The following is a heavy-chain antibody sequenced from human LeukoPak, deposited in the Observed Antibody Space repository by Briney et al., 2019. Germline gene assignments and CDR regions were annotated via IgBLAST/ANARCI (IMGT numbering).Heavy chain of an antibody. V-gene: IGHV4-59*01. CDR1: GGSISSYY. D-gene: IGHD6-19*01. Sequence: SETLSLTCTVSGGSISSYYWSWIRQPPGKGLEWIGYIYYSGSTNYNPSLKSRVTIYLDTSKSQFSLKLRSVTAADTAVYYCASIYSSGHYPIGYWGQGTLVTVSS. CDR3: ASIYSSGHYPIGY. J-gene: IGHJ4*02. CDR2: IYYSGST.